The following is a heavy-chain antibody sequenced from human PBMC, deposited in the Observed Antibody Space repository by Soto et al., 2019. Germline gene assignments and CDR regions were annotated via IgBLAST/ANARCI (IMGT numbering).Heavy chain of an antibody. CDR3: ARHPERIAEIGWFDP. V-gene: IGHV3-7*01. CDR2: IKQDGSET. D-gene: IGHD6-13*01. J-gene: IGHJ5*02. Sequence: GGSLRLSCATSGFVFSSFWLSWVRQAPGKGLEWVANIKQDGSETYYVDSVKGRFTISRDNAKKSLYLQMNRLRAEDTAVYYCARHPERIAEIGWFDPWGQGTLVTVSS. CDR1: GFVFSSFW.